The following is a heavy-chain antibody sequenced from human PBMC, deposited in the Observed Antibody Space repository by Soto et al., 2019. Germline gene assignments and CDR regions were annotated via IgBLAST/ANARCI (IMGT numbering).Heavy chain of an antibody. CDR1: GGSFSGYY. Sequence: QVQLQQWGAGLLKPSETLSLTCAVYGGSFSGYYWSWIRQPPGKGLEWIGEINHSGSTNYNPSLKSRVTISVDTSKTQFSLKLSSVTAADTAVYYCARGHYGDLGFDYWGQGTLVTVSS. D-gene: IGHD4-17*01. CDR2: INHSGST. J-gene: IGHJ4*02. V-gene: IGHV4-34*01. CDR3: ARGHYGDLGFDY.